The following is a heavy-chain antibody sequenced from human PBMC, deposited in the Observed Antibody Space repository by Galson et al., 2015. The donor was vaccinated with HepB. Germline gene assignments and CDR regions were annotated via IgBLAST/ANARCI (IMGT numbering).Heavy chain of an antibody. J-gene: IGHJ4*02. Sequence: TLSLTCAVSGGSISSGGYYWGWIRQPPGKGLEWIGYIYYSGSTYYNPSLKSRVTISVDTSKNQFSLKLSSVTAADTAVYYCARDRELPLGYIDYWGQGTLVTVSS. D-gene: IGHD2-15*01. CDR1: GGSISSGGYY. CDR2: IYYSGST. V-gene: IGHV4-30-4*01. CDR3: ARDRELPLGYIDY.